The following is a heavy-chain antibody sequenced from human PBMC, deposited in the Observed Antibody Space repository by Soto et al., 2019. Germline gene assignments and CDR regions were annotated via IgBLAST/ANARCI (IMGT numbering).Heavy chain of an antibody. CDR2: ISSNGGST. CDR1: GFTFSTHA. Sequence: GGSLRLSCAASGFTFSTHAMHWLRQAPGKGLEYISAISSNGGSTFYADSVQGRFSISRDNSKNTLYLQVGSLRAEDMAVYYCARSSHDFWSGYPQGFFDYWGQGTLVTVSS. V-gene: IGHV3-64*02. J-gene: IGHJ4*02. CDR3: ARSSHDFWSGYPQGFFDY. D-gene: IGHD3-3*01.